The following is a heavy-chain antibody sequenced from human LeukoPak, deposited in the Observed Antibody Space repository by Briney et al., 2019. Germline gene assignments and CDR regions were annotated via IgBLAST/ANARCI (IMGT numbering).Heavy chain of an antibody. Sequence: SETLSLTCTVSGGSISSGSSYWSWIRQPAGKGLEWIGRIYTSGSTNYNPSLKSRVTISVDTSKNQFSLKLSSVTAADTAVYYCADAVAGADFDYWGQGTLVTVSS. CDR2: IYTSGST. J-gene: IGHJ4*02. D-gene: IGHD6-19*01. V-gene: IGHV4-61*02. CDR3: ADAVAGADFDY. CDR1: GGSISSGSSY.